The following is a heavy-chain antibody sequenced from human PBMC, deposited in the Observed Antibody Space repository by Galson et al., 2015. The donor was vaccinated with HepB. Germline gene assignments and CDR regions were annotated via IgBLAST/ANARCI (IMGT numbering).Heavy chain of an antibody. J-gene: IGHJ1*01. D-gene: IGHD6-13*01. CDR2: ISSSGASA. Sequence: LRLSCAASGFIFSDYYLSWIRQAPGKGLVWVSYISSSGASAYYADSVKGRVTISSDNAKNSLYLQMNSLRAEDTAVYYCARSYSSSWFIYFQHWGQGTLVTVSS. CDR1: GFIFSDYY. V-gene: IGHV3-11*01. CDR3: ARSYSSSWFIYFQH.